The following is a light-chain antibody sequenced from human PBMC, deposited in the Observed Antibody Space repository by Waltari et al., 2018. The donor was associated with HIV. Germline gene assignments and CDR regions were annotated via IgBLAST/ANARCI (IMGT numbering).Light chain of an antibody. V-gene: IGLV2-18*02. J-gene: IGLJ2*01. CDR2: DVS. CDR3: SSFTTSSTVV. Sequence: ALPPPPPVSGSLGQAATIPCTGTSSDVGTYNDVSGYQQSPGTVPKLMNYDVSNRPSGVPDRFSGSKSGNTASLTISGLQAEDEAEYYCSSFTTSSTVVFGGGTKLTVL. CDR1: SSDVGTYND.